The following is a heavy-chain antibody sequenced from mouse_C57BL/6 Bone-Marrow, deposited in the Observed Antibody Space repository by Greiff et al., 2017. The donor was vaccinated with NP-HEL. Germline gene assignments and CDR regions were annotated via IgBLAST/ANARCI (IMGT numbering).Heavy chain of an antibody. D-gene: IGHD2-13*01. J-gene: IGHJ1*03. CDR3: ARLTIRYFDV. V-gene: IGHV5-6*01. CDR2: ISSGGSYT. Sequence: EVQVVESGGDLVKPGGSLKLSCAASGFTFSSSGMSWVRQTPDKRLEWVATISSGGSYTYYPDSVKGRFTISRDNAKNTLYLQMSSLKSEDTAMYYCARLTIRYFDVWGTGTTVTVSS. CDR1: GFTFSSSG.